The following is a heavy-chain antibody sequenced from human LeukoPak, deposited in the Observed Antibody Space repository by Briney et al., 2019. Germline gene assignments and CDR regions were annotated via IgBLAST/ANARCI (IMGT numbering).Heavy chain of an antibody. CDR3: ARENHGSFDY. CDR2: ISSSSTYI. CDR1: GFSFSTYY. V-gene: IGHV3-21*01. J-gene: IGHJ4*02. D-gene: IGHD1-14*01. Sequence: PGGSLRLSCAASGFSFSTYYVNWASHAPGKGREWVSCISSSSTYIYYADSVRGRFAISRDNTKNSLNLQMNSLRAEGTAVYYCARENHGSFDYWGQGSLVTVSS.